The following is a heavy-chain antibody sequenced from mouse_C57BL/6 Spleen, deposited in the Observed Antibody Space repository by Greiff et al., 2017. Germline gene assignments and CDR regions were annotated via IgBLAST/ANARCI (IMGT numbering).Heavy chain of an antibody. Sequence: VQLQQSGPELVKPGASVKISCKASGYSFTGYYMNWVKQSPEKSLEWIGEINPSTGGTTYNQKFKAKATLTVDKSSSTAYMQLKSLTSEDSAVYYCANYYGSSYGWFAYWGQGTLVTVSA. V-gene: IGHV1-42*01. D-gene: IGHD1-1*01. J-gene: IGHJ3*01. CDR3: ANYYGSSYGWFAY. CDR2: INPSTGGT. CDR1: GYSFTGYY.